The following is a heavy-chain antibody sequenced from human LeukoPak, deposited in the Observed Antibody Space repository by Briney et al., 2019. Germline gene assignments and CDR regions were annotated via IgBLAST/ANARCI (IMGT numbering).Heavy chain of an antibody. CDR2: INHSGST. J-gene: IGHJ4*02. CDR3: ARGGGVVIEFDY. V-gene: IGHV4-34*01. CDR1: GGSFSGYY. D-gene: IGHD3-3*01. Sequence: SETPSLTCAVYGGSFSGYYWSWIRQPPGKGLEWIGEINHSGSTNYNPSLKSRVTISVDTSKNQFSLKLSSVTAADTAVYYCARGGGVVIEFDYWGQGTLVTVSS.